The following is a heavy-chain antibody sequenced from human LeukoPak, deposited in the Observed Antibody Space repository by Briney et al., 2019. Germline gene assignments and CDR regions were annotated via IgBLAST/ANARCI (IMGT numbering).Heavy chain of an antibody. D-gene: IGHD6-19*01. V-gene: IGHV3-33*01. Sequence: GRSLRLSCAASGFTFSNYGIHWVRQAPGKGLEWVALMWYDGSNKFYADSVKGRFTISRDNSKNTLYLQMNSLRAEDTAVYYCARWRAGIAVAVDYWGQGTLVTVSS. CDR1: GFTFSNYG. J-gene: IGHJ4*02. CDR2: MWYDGSNK. CDR3: ARWRAGIAVAVDY.